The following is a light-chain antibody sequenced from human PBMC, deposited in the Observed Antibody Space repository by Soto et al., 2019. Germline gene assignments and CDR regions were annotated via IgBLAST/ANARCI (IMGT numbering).Light chain of an antibody. Sequence: QSVLTQPPSASGSPGQSVTISCTGTFNDVGGYSYVSWYQQHPGKAPKVIIYEVYKRPSGVPDRFSGSKSGKTASLTVSGLQVDDEADYYCSSYTSSSTYVFGTGTKLTVL. CDR1: FNDVGGYSY. CDR3: SSYTSSSTYV. J-gene: IGLJ1*01. CDR2: EVY. V-gene: IGLV2-8*01.